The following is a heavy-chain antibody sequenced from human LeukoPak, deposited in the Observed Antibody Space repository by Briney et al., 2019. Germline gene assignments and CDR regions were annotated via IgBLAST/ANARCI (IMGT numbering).Heavy chain of an antibody. CDR1: GYTFTSYG. CDR3: ARVVPAADDAFDI. Sequence: ASVKVSCKASGYTFTSYGISWVRQAPGQGLEWMGWISAYNGNTNYVQKLQGRVTMTTDTSTSTAYMELRSLRSDDTAVYYCARVVPAADDAFDIWGQGTMVIVSS. CDR2: ISAYNGNT. V-gene: IGHV1-18*01. D-gene: IGHD2-2*01. J-gene: IGHJ3*02.